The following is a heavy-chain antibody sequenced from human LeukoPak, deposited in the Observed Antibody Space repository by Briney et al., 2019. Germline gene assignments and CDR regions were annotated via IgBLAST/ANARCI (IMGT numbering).Heavy chain of an antibody. CDR1: GYTFTGYY. D-gene: IGHD5-24*01. CDR3: ARTYGYNEDFDY. J-gene: IGHJ4*02. Sequence: ASVNVSCKASGYTFTGYYMHWVRQAPGQGLEWMGWINPNSGGSNYAQKFQGRVTMTRDTSISTAYMELSRLRSDDTAVYYCARTYGYNEDFDYWGQGTLVTVSS. CDR2: INPNSGGS. V-gene: IGHV1-2*02.